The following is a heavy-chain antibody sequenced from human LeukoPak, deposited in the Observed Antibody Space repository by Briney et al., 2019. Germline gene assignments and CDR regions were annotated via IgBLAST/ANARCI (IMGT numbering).Heavy chain of an antibody. CDR2: IIPVLGIT. Sequence: SVKVSCKASGGSFSTYAISWARQAPGQGLEWMGRIIPVLGITHFAEKFQDRATITADKSTSTAYMELSSLTSEDTAVYYCAREGDYNSGDAYWGQGTLVTVFS. J-gene: IGHJ4*02. CDR3: AREGDYNSGDAY. V-gene: IGHV1-69*04. CDR1: GGSFSTYA. D-gene: IGHD4-17*01.